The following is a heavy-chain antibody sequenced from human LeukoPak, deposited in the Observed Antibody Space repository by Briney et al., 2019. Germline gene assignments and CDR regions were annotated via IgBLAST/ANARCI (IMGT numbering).Heavy chain of an antibody. V-gene: IGHV1-46*01. D-gene: IGHD3-3*01. CDR3: ARRSGYGYYMDV. J-gene: IGHJ6*03. CDR2: INPSGGST. Sequence: ASVKVSCKASGYTFTSYYMHWVRQAPGQGLEWMGIINPSGGSTSYAQKFQGRVTMTRDMSTSTVYMELSRLRSDDTAVYYCARRSGYGYYMDVWGKGTTVTVSS. CDR1: GYTFTSYY.